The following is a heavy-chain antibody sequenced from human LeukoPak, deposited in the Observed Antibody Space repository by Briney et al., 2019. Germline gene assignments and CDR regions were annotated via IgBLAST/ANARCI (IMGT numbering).Heavy chain of an antibody. D-gene: IGHD1-26*01. CDR2: IYYSGST. Sequence: TSETLSLTCTVSGGSISSGDYYWSWIRQPPGKGLEWIGYIYYSGSTYYNPSLKSRVTISVDTYKNQFSLKLSSVTAADTAVYYCAREIVGDAFDIWGQGTMVTVSS. J-gene: IGHJ3*02. V-gene: IGHV4-30-4*08. CDR1: GGSISSGDYY. CDR3: AREIVGDAFDI.